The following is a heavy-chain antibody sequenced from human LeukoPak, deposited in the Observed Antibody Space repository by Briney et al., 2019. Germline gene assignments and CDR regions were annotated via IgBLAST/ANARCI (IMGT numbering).Heavy chain of an antibody. D-gene: IGHD3-10*02. CDR3: AELGITMIGGV. CDR1: GFTFSSFG. J-gene: IGHJ6*04. CDR2: ISGSGGST. V-gene: IGHV3-23*01. Sequence: GGSLRLSCAASGFTFSSFGMGWVRQAPGKGLEWVSAISGSGGSTYYADSVKGRFTISRDNSKNTLYLQMNSLRAEDTAVYYCAELGITMIGGVWGKGTTVTISS.